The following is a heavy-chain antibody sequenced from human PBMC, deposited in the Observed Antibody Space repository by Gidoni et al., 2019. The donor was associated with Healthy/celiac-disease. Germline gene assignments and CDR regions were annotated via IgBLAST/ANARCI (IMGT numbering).Heavy chain of an antibody. CDR3: ARRGYSGYDWPNYFDY. CDR2: IYFSGST. CDR1: GGSILRGGFY. D-gene: IGHD5-12*01. Sequence: QVQLQESGPPLVQPSQTLSLPSPVSGGSILRGGFYWSWIRQPPGKGLEWIGYIYFSGSTYYNPSLKSRVTISVDTSKNQFSLKLSSVTAADTAVYYCARRGYSGYDWPNYFDYWGQGTLVTVSS. J-gene: IGHJ4*02. V-gene: IGHV4-31*03.